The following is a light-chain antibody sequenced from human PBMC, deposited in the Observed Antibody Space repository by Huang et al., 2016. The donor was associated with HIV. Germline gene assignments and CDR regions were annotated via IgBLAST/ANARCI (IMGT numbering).Light chain of an antibody. CDR1: QSVSSH. CDR2: DAT. Sequence: EIVLTQSPATLSLSPGERATLSCRASQSVSSHLAWYQHKLGQAPRLLIYDATNRATGIPARFSGSGSGTDFTLTISSLEPEDSAVYYCQHRSNWPPYTFGQGTKLEIK. CDR3: QHRSNWPPYT. J-gene: IGKJ2*01. V-gene: IGKV3-11*01.